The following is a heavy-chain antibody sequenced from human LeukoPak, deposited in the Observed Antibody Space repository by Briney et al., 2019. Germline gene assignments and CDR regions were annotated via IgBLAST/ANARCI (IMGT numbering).Heavy chain of an antibody. J-gene: IGHJ3*02. V-gene: IGHV3-74*01. CDR2: INNEGSTT. CDR1: GFTFSRHW. D-gene: IGHD3-22*01. Sequence: GGSLRLSCAASGFTFSRHWMHWVRQAPGKGLVWVSRINNEGSTTRYADSVKGRFTTSRDNAKSTLYLQMNSLRAEDTAVYYCARVKYYYDSSGSEDAFDIWGQGTMVTVSS. CDR3: ARVKYYYDSSGSEDAFDI.